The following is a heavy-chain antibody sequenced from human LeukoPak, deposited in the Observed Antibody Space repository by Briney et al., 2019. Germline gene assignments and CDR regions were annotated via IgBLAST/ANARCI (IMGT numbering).Heavy chain of an antibody. J-gene: IGHJ4*02. D-gene: IGHD3-3*01. CDR1: GYTFTSYG. CDR3: ARGLMDDFWSGYYKLFDS. V-gene: IGHV1-18*01. CDR2: ISAYNGNT. Sequence: ASVKVSCKASGYTFTSYGISWVRQAPGQGLEWMGWISAYNGNTNYAQKLQGRVTMTTDTSTSTAYMALRSLRSDDTAVYYCARGLMDDFWSGYYKLFDSWGQGTLVTVSS.